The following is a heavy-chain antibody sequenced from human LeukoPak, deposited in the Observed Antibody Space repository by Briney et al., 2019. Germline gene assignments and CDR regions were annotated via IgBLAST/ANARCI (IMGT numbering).Heavy chain of an antibody. CDR1: GFTFSSYS. CDR3: ARVGRVVGATKDYYYYMDV. D-gene: IGHD1-26*01. J-gene: IGHJ6*03. V-gene: IGHV3-48*01. CDR2: ISSSSSTI. Sequence: GGSLRLSCAASGFTFSSYSMNWVRQAPGKGLEWVSYISSSSSTIYYADSVKGRFTISRDNAKNSLYLQMNSLRAEDTAVFYCARVGRVVGATKDYYYYMDVWGKGTTVTVSS.